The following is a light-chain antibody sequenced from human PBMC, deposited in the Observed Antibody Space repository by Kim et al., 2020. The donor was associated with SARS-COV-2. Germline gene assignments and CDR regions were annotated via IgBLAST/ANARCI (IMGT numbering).Light chain of an antibody. CDR2: GAS. V-gene: IGKV3-15*01. CDR1: QNIGYK. J-gene: IGKJ4*01. Sequence: EIVMTQSPAVVSASAGERITLSCRASQNIGYKLAWYQVRSGQAPRLLIYGASTRATGIPARFSGSGSGTDFTLTISNLQSEDFEVYYCQHDAFGGGTKVDIK. CDR3: QHDA.